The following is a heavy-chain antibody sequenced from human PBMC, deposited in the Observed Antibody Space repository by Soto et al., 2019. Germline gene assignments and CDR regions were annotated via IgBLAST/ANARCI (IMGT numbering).Heavy chain of an antibody. CDR2: IYYSGST. J-gene: IGHJ3*02. Sequence: LSLTCTVSGGSISISYWSWIRQPPGKGLEWIGYIYYSGSTNYNPSLKSRVTISVDTSKNQFSLKLSSVTAADTAVYYCARSSGYSGYDGASDIWGQGTMVTVSS. V-gene: IGHV4-59*08. CDR3: ARSSGYSGYDGASDI. CDR1: GGSISISY. D-gene: IGHD5-12*01.